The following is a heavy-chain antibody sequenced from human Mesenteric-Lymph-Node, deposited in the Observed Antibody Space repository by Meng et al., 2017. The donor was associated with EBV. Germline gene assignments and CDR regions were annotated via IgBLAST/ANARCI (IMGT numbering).Heavy chain of an antibody. Sequence: GQRQESVPVLGKPSGTLSLTCAVSGGSFNYSNWWSWVRQPPGQGLEWIGEIFDSETTNYNPSLKSRVTISMDKSKNQFSLKLRSVTAADTAVYYCARSGTLGGVIAPYYFDYWGQGTLVTVSS. CDR1: GGSFNYSNW. J-gene: IGHJ4*02. D-gene: IGHD3-16*02. CDR3: ARSGTLGGVIAPYYFDY. CDR2: IFDSETT. V-gene: IGHV4-4*02.